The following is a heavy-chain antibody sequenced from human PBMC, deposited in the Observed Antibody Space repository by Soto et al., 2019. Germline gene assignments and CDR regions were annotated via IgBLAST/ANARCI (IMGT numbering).Heavy chain of an antibody. Sequence: QVQLVQSGAEVKKPGASVKVSCKASGHTFTSYGISWVRQAPGQGLEWMGWISAYNGNTNYAQKLQGRVTMTTDTSTSTAYMELRSLRSDDTAVYYCARKVRLWSGLSTSGRYFDYWGQGTLVTVSS. CDR1: GHTFTSYG. CDR2: ISAYNGNT. CDR3: ARKVRLWSGLSTSGRYFDY. V-gene: IGHV1-18*01. D-gene: IGHD3-3*01. J-gene: IGHJ4*02.